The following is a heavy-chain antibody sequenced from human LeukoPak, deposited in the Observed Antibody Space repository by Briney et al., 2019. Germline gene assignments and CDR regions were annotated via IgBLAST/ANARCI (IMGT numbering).Heavy chain of an antibody. Sequence: PSETLSLTCTVSGYSISSGYYWGWIRQPPGKGLEWIGSIFHSGITYYNPSLKSRVTISVDTSKNQFSLKLSSVIAADTAVYYCARDPDSTSCHGLCWFDPWGQGTLVTVSS. J-gene: IGHJ5*02. CDR2: IFHSGIT. V-gene: IGHV4-38-2*02. CDR1: GYSISSGYY. CDR3: ARDPDSTSCHGLCWFDP. D-gene: IGHD2-2*01.